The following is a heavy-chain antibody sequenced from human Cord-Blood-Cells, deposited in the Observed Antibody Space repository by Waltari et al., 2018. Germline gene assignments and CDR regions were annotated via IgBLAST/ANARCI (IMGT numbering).Heavy chain of an antibody. CDR1: GGPISRSTW. Sequence: VQLQESGPGLVKPSGTLSLTCAVSGGPISRSTWWSWVRQPPGKGREWIGEIKHRGSTNDNPSLKGRVPKSVDKSKNQFSLKLSSVTAADTAVYYCARKEAGATIAVGNAFDIWGQGTMVTVSS. CDR2: IKHRGST. J-gene: IGHJ3*02. CDR3: ARKEAGATIAVGNAFDI. D-gene: IGHD5-12*01. V-gene: IGHV4-4*02.